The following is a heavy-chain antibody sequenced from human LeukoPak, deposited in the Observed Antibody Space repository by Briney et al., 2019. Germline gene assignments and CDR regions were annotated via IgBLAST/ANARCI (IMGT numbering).Heavy chain of an antibody. V-gene: IGHV1-2*02. CDR1: GYTFTGYY. D-gene: IGHD1-26*01. CDR2: IKPNSGGT. CDR3: ARFSGSSNFDY. Sequence: ASVKVSCKASGYTFTGYYMHWVRQAPGQGLEWMGWIKPNSGGTNYAQKFQGRVTMTRDTSISTAYMELSSLRSDDTAVYYCARFSGSSNFDYWGQGTLVTVSS. J-gene: IGHJ4*02.